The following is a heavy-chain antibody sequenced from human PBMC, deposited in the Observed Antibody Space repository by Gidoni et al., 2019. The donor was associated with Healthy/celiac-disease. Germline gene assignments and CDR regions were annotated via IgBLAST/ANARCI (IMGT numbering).Heavy chain of an antibody. D-gene: IGHD6-13*01. V-gene: IGHV3-11*01. J-gene: IGHJ2*01. Sequence: QVQLVESGGGLVKPGGSLRLPCSASGFTFSDYYMSWIRQAPGKGLEWVSYISSSGSTIYYADSVKGRFTISRDNAKNSLYLQMNSLRAEDTAVYYCARDAAAGTIWYFDLWGRGTLVTVSS. CDR1: GFTFSDYY. CDR2: ISSSGSTI. CDR3: ARDAAAGTIWYFDL.